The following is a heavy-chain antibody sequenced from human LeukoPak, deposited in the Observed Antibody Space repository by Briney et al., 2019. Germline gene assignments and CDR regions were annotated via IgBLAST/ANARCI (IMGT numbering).Heavy chain of an antibody. V-gene: IGHV4-4*02. J-gene: IGHJ6*02. D-gene: IGHD3-3*01. Sequence: SETLSLTCGVSGGSISSTNWWSWVRQPPGQGLEWIGEISLTGRTNYNPSLKSRVTISVDTSKNQFSLKLSSVTAADTAVYYCAREGDLKNTIFGLKSQKYGMDVWGQGTTVTVSS. CDR3: AREGDLKNTIFGLKSQKYGMDV. CDR1: GGSISSTNW. CDR2: ISLTGRT.